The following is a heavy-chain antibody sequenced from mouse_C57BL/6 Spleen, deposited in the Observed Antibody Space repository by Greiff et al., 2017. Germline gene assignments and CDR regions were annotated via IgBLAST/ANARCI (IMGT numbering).Heavy chain of an antibody. CDR2: IVPNSGGT. CDR3: ARSGLYDGYRVAY. J-gene: IGHJ3*01. D-gene: IGHD2-3*01. Sequence: VQLQQPGAELVKPGASVQLSCKASGYTFTSYWMHWVKQRPGRGLEWIGRIVPNSGGTQYNEKFKSKATLTVDKPSSTAYMQLSSLTSEDSAVYYCARSGLYDGYRVAYGGQGTLVTVSA. V-gene: IGHV1-72*01. CDR1: GYTFTSYW.